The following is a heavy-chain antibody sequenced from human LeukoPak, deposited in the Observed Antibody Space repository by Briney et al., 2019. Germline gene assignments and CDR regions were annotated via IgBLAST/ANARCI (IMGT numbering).Heavy chain of an antibody. CDR2: ISSSSSYI. V-gene: IGHV3-21*01. Sequence: GGSLRLSWAASGFTFSSYTMNWFRQAPGKGLEWVSSISSSSSYIYYADSVKGRFTISRDNAKNSLYLQMNSLRAEDTAVYYCARGGYSGHFDYWGQGTLVTVSS. CDR3: ARGGYSGHFDY. J-gene: IGHJ4*02. CDR1: GFTFSSYT. D-gene: IGHD5-12*01.